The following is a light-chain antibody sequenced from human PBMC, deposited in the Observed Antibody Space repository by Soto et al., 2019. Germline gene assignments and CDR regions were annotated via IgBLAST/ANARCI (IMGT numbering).Light chain of an antibody. CDR1: SSDVGGYRY. CDR3: SSYSSSNTPYV. V-gene: IGLV2-14*01. Sequence: QSVLTQPASVSGSPGQSITTSCTGASSDVGGYRYVSWFQQHPGKAPKLMIYEVSNRPSGVSIRSSGSKSGNTASLTISGLQAEDEADYYCSSYSSSNTPYVLGTGTKVTV. J-gene: IGLJ1*01. CDR2: EVS.